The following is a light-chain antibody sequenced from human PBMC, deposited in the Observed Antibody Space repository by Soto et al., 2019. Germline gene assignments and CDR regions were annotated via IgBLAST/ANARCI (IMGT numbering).Light chain of an antibody. CDR2: DVT. CDR1: SSDVGGYNS. J-gene: IGLJ2*01. V-gene: IGLV2-14*03. CDR3: SSYTNTNTVV. Sequence: QSALTQPASVSGSPGQSITISCTGSSSDVGGYNSVSWYQQRPGKAPILMLFDVTNRPSGVSNRFSGSKSGSTASLTITGLEAEDEAEYYCSSYTNTNTVVLGGGTKVTVL.